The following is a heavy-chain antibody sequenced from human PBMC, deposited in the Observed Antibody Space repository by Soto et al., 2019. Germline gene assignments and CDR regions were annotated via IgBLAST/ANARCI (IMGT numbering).Heavy chain of an antibody. Sequence: QVQLVESGGGVVQPGRSLRLSCAASGFTFSSYGMHWVRQAPGKGLEWVAVLWYDGSNKYYADSVKGRFTISRDNSKNTLYLQMNSLRAEDTAVDYCARAGTYSSSWYLANRGYYYGMDVGGQGTKGTVSS. CDR3: ARAGTYSSSWYLANRGYYYGMDV. CDR2: LWYDGSNK. V-gene: IGHV3-33*01. J-gene: IGHJ6*02. CDR1: GFTFSSYG. D-gene: IGHD6-13*01.